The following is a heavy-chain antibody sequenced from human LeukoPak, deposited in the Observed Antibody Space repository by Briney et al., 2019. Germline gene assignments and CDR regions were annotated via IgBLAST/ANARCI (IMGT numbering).Heavy chain of an antibody. V-gene: IGHV3-30*02. J-gene: IGHJ6*03. Sequence: GGSLRLSCVASGFSFSTCGMHWVRQSPGKGLEWVAFTRYDGTYKYYADSVEGRFTISRDNSKSTLYLQMNSLRGEDTAFYYCAKDTSLWTTYYYMDVWGKGTTVTVSS. CDR2: TRYDGTYK. CDR1: GFSFSTCG. CDR3: AKDTSLWTTYYYMDV. D-gene: IGHD3/OR15-3a*01.